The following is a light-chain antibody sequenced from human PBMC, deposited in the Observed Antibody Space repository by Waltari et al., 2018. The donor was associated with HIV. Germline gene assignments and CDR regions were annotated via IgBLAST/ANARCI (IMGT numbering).Light chain of an antibody. CDR3: ASSTGDDTLL. Sequence: SAVTQPASVSGLPGQSIPISCTGGDSDFGLYNFVSWYQQHPGRVPRLILYDVGSRPPGMSDRFSGSRSGPTASLNISRLRAEDEADYYCASSTGDDTLLFGGGTKVTVL. V-gene: IGLV2-14*03. CDR1: DSDFGLYNF. J-gene: IGLJ3*02. CDR2: DVG.